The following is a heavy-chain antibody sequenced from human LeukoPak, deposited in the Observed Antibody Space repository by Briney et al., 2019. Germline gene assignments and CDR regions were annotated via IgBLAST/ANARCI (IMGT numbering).Heavy chain of an antibody. CDR2: ISAYNGNT. D-gene: IGHD6-19*01. J-gene: IGHJ4*02. V-gene: IGHV1-18*01. CDR3: ARAIAVAGRLEFDY. CDR1: GYTFTSYG. Sequence: GASVKVSCKASGYTFTSYGISWVRQAPGQGLEWTGWISAYNGNTNYAQKLQGRVTMTTDTSTSTAYMELRSLRSDDTAVYYCARAIAVAGRLEFDYWGQGTLVTVSS.